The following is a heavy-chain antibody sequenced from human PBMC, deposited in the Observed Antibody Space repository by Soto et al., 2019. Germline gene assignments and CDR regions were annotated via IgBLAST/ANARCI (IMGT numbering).Heavy chain of an antibody. CDR2: IYPGDSDT. CDR1: GYRFTSHW. Sequence: GESLKISCKGSGYRFTSHWIGLVRQMPGKGLEWMGIIYPGDSDTRYSPSFQGQFTMSADKSIATAYLQWNSLKASDTAIYFCARLVAMSTITSDFDHWGQGTLVTVSS. V-gene: IGHV5-51*01. CDR3: ARLVAMSTITSDFDH. D-gene: IGHD2-15*01. J-gene: IGHJ4*02.